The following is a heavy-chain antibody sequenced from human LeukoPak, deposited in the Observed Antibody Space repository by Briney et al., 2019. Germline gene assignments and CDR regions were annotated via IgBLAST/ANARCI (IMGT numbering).Heavy chain of an antibody. CDR3: ARQNYDILTGYYRFDY. J-gene: IGHJ4*02. CDR2: IYPGDSDT. CDR1: GYSFTSYW. Sequence: GESLKISCKGSGYSFTSYWIGWVRQMPGKGLEWMGIIYPGDSDTRYSPSFQGQVTISADKSISTAYLQWSSLKASDTAMYHCARQNYDILTGYYRFDYWGQGTLVTVSS. V-gene: IGHV5-51*01. D-gene: IGHD3-9*01.